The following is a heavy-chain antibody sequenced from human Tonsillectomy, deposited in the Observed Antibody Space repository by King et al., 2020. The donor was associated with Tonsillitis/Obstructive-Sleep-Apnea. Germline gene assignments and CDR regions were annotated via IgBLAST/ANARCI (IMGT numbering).Heavy chain of an antibody. V-gene: IGHV1-69*10. J-gene: IGHJ4*02. D-gene: IGHD1/OR15-1a*01. CDR1: GGTFTHYT. CDR3: ARDEGANNGKYYFDH. CDR2: IIPVLGIA. Sequence: QLVQSGAEVKKPGSSVKVSCKASGGTFTHYTLSWVRQAPGQGLEWMGGIIPVLGIANYAQNFQGRVTITADKSTNTAYMELSSLRSEDTAVYFCARDEGANNGKYYFDHWGQGTLVTVSS.